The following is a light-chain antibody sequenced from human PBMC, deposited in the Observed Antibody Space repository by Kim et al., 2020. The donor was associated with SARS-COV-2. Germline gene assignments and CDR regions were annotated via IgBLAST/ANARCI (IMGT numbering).Light chain of an antibody. Sequence: GGTVTLTCAYSTGTVTSDRFPYWFQQKPGQVPRALIYDTTNKYPWTPARFSGSLLGGKAALTLSGAQSEDEAEYYCLLHYSGPRQVFGGGTQLTVL. V-gene: IGLV7-46*01. CDR1: TGTVTSDRF. J-gene: IGLJ2*01. CDR3: LLHYSGPRQV. CDR2: DTT.